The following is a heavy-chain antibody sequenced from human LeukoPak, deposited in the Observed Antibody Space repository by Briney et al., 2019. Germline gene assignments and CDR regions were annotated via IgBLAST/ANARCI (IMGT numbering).Heavy chain of an antibody. Sequence: GGSLKLSCAASGFTFSGSGIHWVRQASGRGLEWVGRIRSKANSYATAYAVSVKGRFTISRDDSKNTAYLQMNGLKTEDTAVYYCTRHPYYYDNDGTEGLDHWGHGTLVTVSS. V-gene: IGHV3-73*01. D-gene: IGHD3-22*01. CDR1: GFTFSGSG. CDR3: TRHPYYYDNDGTEGLDH. CDR2: IRSKANSYAT. J-gene: IGHJ4*01.